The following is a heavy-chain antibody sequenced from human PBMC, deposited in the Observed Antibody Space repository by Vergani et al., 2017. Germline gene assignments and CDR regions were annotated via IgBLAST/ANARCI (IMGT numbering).Heavy chain of an antibody. CDR1: GGSISSRSYY. V-gene: IGHV4-39*01. Sequence: QLQLQESGPGLVKPSETLSLTCTVSGGSISSRSYYWGWIRQPPGKGLEWIGSIYYSGSTYYNPSLKSRVTISVDTSKNQFSLKLSSVTAADTAVYYCARLEIVAEMATPISAFDIWGQGTMVNVSS. D-gene: IGHD5-24*01. J-gene: IGHJ3*02. CDR2: IYYSGST. CDR3: ARLEIVAEMATPISAFDI.